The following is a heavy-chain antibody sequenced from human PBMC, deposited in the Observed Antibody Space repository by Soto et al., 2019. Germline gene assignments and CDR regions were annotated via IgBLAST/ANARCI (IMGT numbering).Heavy chain of an antibody. J-gene: IGHJ6*02. V-gene: IGHV3-21*04. Sequence: GGSLRLSCAASGFTFSSYSMNWVRQAPGKGLEWVSSISSSSSYIYYADSVKGRFTISRDNAKNSLYLQMNSLRAEDTALYYCAKAGPTPGRSTPYYYYGMDVWGQGTTVTVSS. CDR2: ISSSSSYI. CDR3: AKAGPTPGRSTPYYYYGMDV. D-gene: IGHD2-15*01. CDR1: GFTFSSYS.